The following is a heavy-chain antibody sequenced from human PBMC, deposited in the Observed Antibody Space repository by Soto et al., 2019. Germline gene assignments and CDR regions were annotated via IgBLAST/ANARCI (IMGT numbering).Heavy chain of an antibody. D-gene: IGHD3-9*01. J-gene: IGHJ3*02. Sequence: ASVKVSCEASGGTFSSSDINCVRQAPGQGLEWMGRIIPILGTANYAQKFKGRVTITADKSTSTAYMELSSLRSEDTAVYYCARALYDILTELDAFDIWGQGTMVTVSS. V-gene: IGHV1-69*04. CDR2: IIPILGTA. CDR1: GGTFSSSD. CDR3: ARALYDILTELDAFDI.